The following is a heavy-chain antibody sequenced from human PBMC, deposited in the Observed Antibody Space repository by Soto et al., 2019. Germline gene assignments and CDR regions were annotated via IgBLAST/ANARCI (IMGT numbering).Heavy chain of an antibody. CDR3: ARDGGSGSYYTYDY. V-gene: IGHV1-2*02. D-gene: IGHD3-10*01. J-gene: IGHJ4*02. Sequence: SVRISCKASGYTFTGYYIHWVRQAPGQGLEWMGWINPNSGGTNYAQKFQGRVTMTRDTSISTAYMELSRLRSDDTAVYYCARDGGSGSYYTYDYWGQGTLVTVSS. CDR1: GYTFTGYY. CDR2: INPNSGGT.